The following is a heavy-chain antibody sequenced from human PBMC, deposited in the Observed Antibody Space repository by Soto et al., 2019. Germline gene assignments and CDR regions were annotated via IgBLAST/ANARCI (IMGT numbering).Heavy chain of an antibody. CDR3: AKDRRKVVVAAPFDY. CDR2: ISGSGGST. D-gene: IGHD2-15*01. J-gene: IGHJ4*02. V-gene: IGHV3-23*01. Sequence: LSXXAXXXXXGXYGMSXVRXXXXKGLDWVSAISGSGGSTYYADSVKGRFTISRDNAKNSLFLQMNNLTVEDTAVYYCAKDRRKVVVAAPFDYWGQGTLVTVSS. CDR1: XXXXGXYG.